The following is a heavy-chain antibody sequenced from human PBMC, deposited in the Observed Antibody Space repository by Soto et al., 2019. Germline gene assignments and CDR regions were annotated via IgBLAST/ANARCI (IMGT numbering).Heavy chain of an antibody. Sequence: ASVKVSCKASGYTFNMYCITWVRQAPVQGLEWMGLISAYNGNTNYAQKLQGRVTMTTDTSTSTAYMELRSLRSDDTAVYYFARTYYLWYYDFWSGYSSWFDPWRQGTLVPVSS. D-gene: IGHD3-3*01. CDR3: ARTYYLWYYDFWSGYSSWFDP. CDR1: GYTFNMYC. V-gene: IGHV1-18*04. CDR2: ISAYNGNT. J-gene: IGHJ5*02.